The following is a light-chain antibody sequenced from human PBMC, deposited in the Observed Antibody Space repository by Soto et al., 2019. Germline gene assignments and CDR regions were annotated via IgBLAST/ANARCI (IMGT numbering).Light chain of an antibody. CDR1: QGIRND. J-gene: IGKJ4*01. Sequence: AIQMTQSPSSLSASVGDRVTITCRASQGIRNDLGWYQQKPGKAPKLLIYAASSLQSGVPSRFSGSGSGTDFTLTISRLEPEDFAVYYCQQYGSSPLTFGGGTKVDIK. CDR2: AAS. CDR3: QQYGSSPLT. V-gene: IGKV1-6*01.